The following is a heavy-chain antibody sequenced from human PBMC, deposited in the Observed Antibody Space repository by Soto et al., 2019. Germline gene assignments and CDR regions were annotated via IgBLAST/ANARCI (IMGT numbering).Heavy chain of an antibody. J-gene: IGHJ4*02. D-gene: IGHD3-22*01. Sequence: EVQVLESGGGLVQPGGSLRLSCAASGFTLSNFAMSWVRQAPGKGLEWVAVISDRGGSTDYAASVKGWFTISRDNSNNTVYLQMNNLRAEDTAVYYCARDEYYYASSGYYRFDQWGQGTLVTVSS. CDR1: GFTLSNFA. CDR2: ISDRGGST. CDR3: ARDEYYYASSGYYRFDQ. V-gene: IGHV3-23*01.